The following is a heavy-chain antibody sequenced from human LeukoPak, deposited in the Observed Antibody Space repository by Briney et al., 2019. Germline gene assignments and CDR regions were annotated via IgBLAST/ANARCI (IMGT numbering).Heavy chain of an antibody. D-gene: IGHD3-22*01. CDR2: ISSSSSYI. CDR1: GFTFSSYG. CDR3: ARTYYYDSRSRAFDI. Sequence: PGGTLRLSCAASGFTFSSYGMSWVRQAPGKGLEWVSSISSSSSYIYYADSVKGRFTISRGNAKNSLYLQMNSLRAEDTAVYYCARTYYYDSRSRAFDIWGQGTMVTVSS. V-gene: IGHV3-21*01. J-gene: IGHJ3*02.